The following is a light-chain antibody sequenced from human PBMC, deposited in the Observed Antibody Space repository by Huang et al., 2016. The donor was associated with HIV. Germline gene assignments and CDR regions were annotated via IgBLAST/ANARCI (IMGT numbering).Light chain of an antibody. CDR1: QGISSY. CDR2: TAS. V-gene: IGKV1-9*01. CDR3: QQLNSYPRT. J-gene: IGKJ1*01. Sequence: QLTQSPSSLSASVGDRVTLTCRASQGISSYLAWYQQKPGKAPKLRIYTASTLQSGVRSRFRGSGAGTDFTLSISSLQPEDFATYYCQQLNSYPRTFGKGTKVEIK.